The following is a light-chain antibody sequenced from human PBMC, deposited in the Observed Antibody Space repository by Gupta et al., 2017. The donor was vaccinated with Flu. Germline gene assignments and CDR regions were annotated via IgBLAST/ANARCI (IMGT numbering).Light chain of an antibody. CDR1: QGIRND. CDR3: LQDYNYPRT. V-gene: IGKV1-6*01. CDR2: AAS. J-gene: IGKJ1*01. Sequence: AIQMTQSPSSRSSPVGDRVTITCRASQGIRNDLGWYQQKPGKAPKLLIYAASSLQSGVPSRFSGSGSGTDFTLTISSLQPEDFATYYCLQDYNYPRTFGRGTKVEVK.